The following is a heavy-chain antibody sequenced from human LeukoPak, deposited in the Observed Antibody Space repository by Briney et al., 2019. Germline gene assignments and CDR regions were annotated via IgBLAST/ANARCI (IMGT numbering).Heavy chain of an antibody. V-gene: IGHV3-30*18. D-gene: IGHD6-19*01. Sequence: PGGSLRLSCAASGFTFSSYGVHWVRQAPGKGLEWVAVISYDGSNKFYADSVKGRFAISRDNSKNTLYLQMNTLTAEDTAVYYCANAWSPLLAVAGDPIDYWGQGTLVTVSS. CDR1: GFTFSSYG. CDR2: ISYDGSNK. J-gene: IGHJ4*02. CDR3: ANAWSPLLAVAGDPIDY.